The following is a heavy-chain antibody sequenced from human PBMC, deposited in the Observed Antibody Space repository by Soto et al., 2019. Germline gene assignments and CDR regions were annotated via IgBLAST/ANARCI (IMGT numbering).Heavy chain of an antibody. V-gene: IGHV1-3*01. CDR2: INAGNGNT. CDR1: GYTFTSYA. J-gene: IGHJ4*02. Sequence: QVQLVQSGAEVKKPGASVKVSCKASGYTFTSYAMHWVRQAPGQRLEWMGWINAGNGNTKYSQKFQGRVTITRDTSASTAYMELSSLRSEDTAVYYCARQASYYYDSSGFDYWGQGTLVTVSS. CDR3: ARQASYYYDSSGFDY. D-gene: IGHD3-22*01.